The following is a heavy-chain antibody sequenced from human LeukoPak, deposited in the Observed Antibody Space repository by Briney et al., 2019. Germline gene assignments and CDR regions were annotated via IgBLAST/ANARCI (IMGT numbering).Heavy chain of an antibody. CDR1: GFTFSSYG. V-gene: IGHV3-33*06. Sequence: GGSLRLSCAASGFTFSSYGMHWVRQAPGKGLEWVAVIWYDGSNKYYADSVKGRFTISRDNSKNTLYLQMHRLSAEDSGVYYCAKDSTSCYWYYYYLDVWGKGNTVTVSS. D-gene: IGHD2-2*01. CDR3: AKDSTSCYWYYYYLDV. J-gene: IGHJ6*03. CDR2: IWYDGSNK.